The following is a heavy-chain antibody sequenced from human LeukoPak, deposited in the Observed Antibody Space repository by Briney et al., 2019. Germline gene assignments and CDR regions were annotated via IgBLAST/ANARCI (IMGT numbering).Heavy chain of an antibody. J-gene: IGHJ4*02. D-gene: IGHD6-13*01. CDR1: GFTFSSYA. V-gene: IGHV3-23*01. CDR2: ISGSGGST. Sequence: GGSLRLSCAVAGFTFSSYAMSWVRQAPGKGLEWVSAISGSGGSTYYADSVKGRFTISRDNSKNTLYLQMNSLRAEDTAVYYCAKLRDIAAAGVYFDYWGQGTLVTVSS. CDR3: AKLRDIAAAGVYFDY.